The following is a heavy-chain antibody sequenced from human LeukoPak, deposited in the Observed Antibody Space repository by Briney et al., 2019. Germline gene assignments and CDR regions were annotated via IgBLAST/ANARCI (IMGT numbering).Heavy chain of an antibody. V-gene: IGHV3-30*04. CDR2: ISYDGSNK. CDR1: GFTFSSYA. D-gene: IGHD3-10*01. Sequence: GGSLRLSCAATGFTFSSYAMHWVRQAPGKGLEWVAVISYDGSNKYYADSVKGRFTISRDNSKNTLYLQMNSLRAEDTAVYYCARAIMVRGVRLFDYWGQGTLVTVSS. CDR3: ARAIMVRGVRLFDY. J-gene: IGHJ4*02.